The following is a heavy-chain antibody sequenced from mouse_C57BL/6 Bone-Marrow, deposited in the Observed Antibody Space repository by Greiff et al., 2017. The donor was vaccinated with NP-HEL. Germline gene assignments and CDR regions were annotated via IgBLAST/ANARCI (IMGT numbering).Heavy chain of an antibody. J-gene: IGHJ3*01. CDR1: GFNIKDDY. V-gene: IGHV14-4*01. CDR3: TTLYDGPRVAY. Sequence: EVQVVESGAELVRPGASVKLSCTASGFNIKDDYKHWGKQRPEQGLEWIGWIEPENGDTEYASKFQGKATITADTSSNTAYLQLSSLTSEDTAVYYCTTLYDGPRVAYWGQGTLVTVSA. CDR2: IEPENGDT. D-gene: IGHD2-3*01.